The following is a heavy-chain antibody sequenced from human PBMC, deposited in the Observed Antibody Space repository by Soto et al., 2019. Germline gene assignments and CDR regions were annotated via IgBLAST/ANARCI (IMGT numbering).Heavy chain of an antibody. CDR1: GFTFSSYG. CDR3: AKDLEGQSFGELRYYYYGMDV. Sequence: PGGSLRLSCAASGFTFSSYGMHWVRQAPGKGLEWVAVISYDGSNKYYADSVKGRFTISRDNSENTLYLQMNSLRAEDTAVYYCAKDLEGQSFGELRYYYYGMDVWGQGTTVTVSS. V-gene: IGHV3-30*18. D-gene: IGHD3-10*01. CDR2: ISYDGSNK. J-gene: IGHJ6*02.